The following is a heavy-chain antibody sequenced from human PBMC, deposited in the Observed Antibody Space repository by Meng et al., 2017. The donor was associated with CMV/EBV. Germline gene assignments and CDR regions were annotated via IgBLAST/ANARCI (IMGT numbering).Heavy chain of an antibody. V-gene: IGHV3-23*01. J-gene: IGHJ4*02. Sequence: GESLKISCAASGFTFSSHVMSWVRQAPGKGLEWVSNISGGGGTTYYTDSLRSRFTVSRDNYKDKLYLQMNSLRAEDTAVYYCARRQIVGATTAPLYYFDYWGQGTLVTVSS. CDR2: ISGGGGTT. CDR1: GFTFSSHV. CDR3: ARRQIVGATTAPLYYFDY. D-gene: IGHD1-26*01.